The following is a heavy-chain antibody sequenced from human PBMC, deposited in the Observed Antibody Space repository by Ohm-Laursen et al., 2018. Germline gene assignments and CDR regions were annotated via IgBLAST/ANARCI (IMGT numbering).Heavy chain of an antibody. Sequence: TLSLTCTVSGGSISSYYWSWIRQPPGKGLEWIGYIHYTGSTSYNPSLKSRVTISVDTSKNQFSLKLSSVTAADTAVYYCARLGGSKYGMDVWGQGTTVTVSS. CDR3: ARLGGSKYGMDV. CDR2: IHYTGST. V-gene: IGHV4-59*08. D-gene: IGHD1-26*01. CDR1: GGSISSYY. J-gene: IGHJ6*02.